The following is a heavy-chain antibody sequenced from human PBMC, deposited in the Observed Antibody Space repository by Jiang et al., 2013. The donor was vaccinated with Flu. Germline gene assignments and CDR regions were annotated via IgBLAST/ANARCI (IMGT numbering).Heavy chain of an antibody. CDR1: GFTFSSYA. D-gene: IGHD3-22*01. Sequence: GGLVQPGGSLRLSCAASGFTFSSYAMSWVRQAPGKGLEWVSAISGSGGSTYYADSVKGRFTISRDNSKNTLYLQMNSLRAEDTAVYYCAKGGYDSSGYYYVYYFDYWGQGTLVTVSS. V-gene: IGHV3-23*01. CDR3: AKGGYDSSGYYYVYYFDY. J-gene: IGHJ4*02. CDR2: ISGSGGST.